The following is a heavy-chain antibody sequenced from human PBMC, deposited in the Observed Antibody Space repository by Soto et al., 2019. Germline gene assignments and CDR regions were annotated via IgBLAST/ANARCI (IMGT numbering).Heavy chain of an antibody. J-gene: IGHJ4*02. CDR3: AKLGSSSSSPHYYFDY. D-gene: IGHD2-2*01. CDR1: GFTFNNYA. V-gene: IGHV3-23*01. Sequence: EVQLLESGGGLVQPGGSLRLSCAASGFTFNNYAMGWVRQAPGKGLEWVSAITDSGDDTYYIDSVKGRFTISRDNSKSTLSLQMNSLRAEDTAIYYCAKLGSSSSSPHYYFDYWGQGTLVTVSS. CDR2: ITDSGDDT.